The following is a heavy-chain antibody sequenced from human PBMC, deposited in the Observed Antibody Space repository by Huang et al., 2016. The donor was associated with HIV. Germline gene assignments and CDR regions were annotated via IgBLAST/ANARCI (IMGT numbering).Heavy chain of an antibody. V-gene: IGHV1-18*01. Sequence: QVQLVQSGVEVKKPGASVKVSCKASGYTFTSYGISWVRPAPGQGLGWMGWRSAYNGVTNSAQNVQGRGTRTTDTSTSTAYRELRSLGSYDTAVYYCARDSPLLGVVIVVVPTAPNAFDIWGQGTMVTVSS. CDR2: RSAYNGVT. CDR1: GYTFTSYG. CDR3: ARDSPLLGVVIVVVPTAPNAFDI. D-gene: IGHD2-2*01. J-gene: IGHJ3*02.